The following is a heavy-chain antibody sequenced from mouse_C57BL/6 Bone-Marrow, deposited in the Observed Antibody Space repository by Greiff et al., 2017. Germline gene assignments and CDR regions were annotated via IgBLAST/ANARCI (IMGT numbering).Heavy chain of an antibody. CDR1: GYTFTSYG. D-gene: IGHD6-1*01. CDR2: IYPRSGNT. CDR3: ADLYYYAMDY. V-gene: IGHV1-81*01. Sequence: VMLVESGAELARPGASVKLSCKASGYTFTSYGISWVKQRTGQGLEWIGEIYPRSGNTYYNEKFKGKATLTADKSSSTAYMELRSLTSEVSAVYFCADLYYYAMDYWGQGTSVTVSS. J-gene: IGHJ4*01.